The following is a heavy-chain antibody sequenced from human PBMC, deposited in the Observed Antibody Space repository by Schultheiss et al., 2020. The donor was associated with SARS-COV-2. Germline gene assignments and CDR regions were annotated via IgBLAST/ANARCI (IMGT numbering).Heavy chain of an antibody. CDR2: IYYSGST. CDR3: ARSWGELPNAFDI. J-gene: IGHJ3*02. D-gene: IGHD3-16*01. CDR1: GGSISSGGYY. V-gene: IGHV4-31*03. Sequence: SQTLSLTCTVSGGSISSGGYYWSWIRQHPGKGLEWIGYIYYSGSTYYNPSLKSRVTISVDTSKNQFSLKLSSVTAADTAVYFCARSWGELPNAFDIWGQGTMVTVSS.